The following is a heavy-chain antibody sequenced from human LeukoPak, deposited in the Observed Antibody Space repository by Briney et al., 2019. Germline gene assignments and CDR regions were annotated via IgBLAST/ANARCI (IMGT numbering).Heavy chain of an antibody. D-gene: IGHD2-21*01. CDR3: ARDRRVGILWWGTDAFDI. CDR2: ISAYNGNT. V-gene: IGHV1-18*01. CDR1: GYTFTSYG. J-gene: IGHJ3*02. Sequence: ASVKVSCKASGYTFTSYGISWVRQAPGQGLEWMGWISAYNGNTNYAQKLQGRVTMTTDTSTSTAYMELRSLRSDDTAVYYCARDRRVGILWWGTDAFDIWGQGTMVTVSS.